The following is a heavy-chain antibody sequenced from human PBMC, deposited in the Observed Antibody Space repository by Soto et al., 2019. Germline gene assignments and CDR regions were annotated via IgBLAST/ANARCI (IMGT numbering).Heavy chain of an antibody. Sequence: QVQLQQWGAGLVKPSETLSLSCAVYGQSFSGHSWAWIRQPQGKGLEWIGEINESGSTYYHPDLKSRVAISPDTSKSQCSLKLSAVSAADTAAYFCARGSGIVALPVDLEAVKWDYWGQGTLVNFSS. CDR1: GQSFSGHS. V-gene: IGHV4-34*01. CDR3: ARGSGIVALPVDLEAVKWDY. J-gene: IGHJ4*02. CDR2: INESGST. D-gene: IGHD2-21*01.